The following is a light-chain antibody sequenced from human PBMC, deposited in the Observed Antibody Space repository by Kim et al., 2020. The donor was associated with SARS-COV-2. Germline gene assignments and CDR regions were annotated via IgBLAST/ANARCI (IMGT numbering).Light chain of an antibody. CDR2: WAS. Sequence: DIVMTQSPDSLAVSLGERATINCKSSQSVLYSSNNKNYLAWYQQKPGQPPNLLIYWASTRESGVPDRFSGSGSGTDFTLTISSLQAEDVAVYCCQQYSSTPQTFGQGTKVDIK. V-gene: IGKV4-1*01. J-gene: IGKJ1*01. CDR1: QSVLYSSNNKNY. CDR3: QQYSSTPQT.